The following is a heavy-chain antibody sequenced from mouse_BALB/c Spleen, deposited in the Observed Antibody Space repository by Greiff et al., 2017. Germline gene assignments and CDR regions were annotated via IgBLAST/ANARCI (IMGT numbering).Heavy chain of an antibody. CDR3: YYGSSYGY. D-gene: IGHD1-1*01. CDR2: IDPETGGT. J-gene: IGHJ2*01. V-gene: IGHV1-15*01. CDR1: GYTFTDYE. Sequence: QVQLQQSGAELVRPGASVTLSCKASGYTFTDYEMHWVKQTPVHGLEWIGAIDPETGGTAYNQKSKGKATLTADKSSSTAYMELRSLTSEDSAVYYCYYGSSYGYWGQGTTLTVSS.